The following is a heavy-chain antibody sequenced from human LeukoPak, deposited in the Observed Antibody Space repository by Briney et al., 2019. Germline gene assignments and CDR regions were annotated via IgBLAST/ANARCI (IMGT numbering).Heavy chain of an antibody. CDR1: GGSFSGYY. J-gene: IGHJ4*02. Sequence: SETLSLTCAVYGGSFSGYYWSWIRQPPGKGLEWIGEINHSGSTNYNPSLKSRVTISVDTSKNQFSLKLSSVTAADTAVYYCASRGRILLWFGEFNYWGQGTLVTVSS. D-gene: IGHD3-10*01. V-gene: IGHV4-34*01. CDR3: ASRGRILLWFGEFNY. CDR2: INHSGST.